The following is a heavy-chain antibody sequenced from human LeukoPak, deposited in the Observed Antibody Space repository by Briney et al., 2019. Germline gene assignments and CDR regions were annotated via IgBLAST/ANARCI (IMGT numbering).Heavy chain of an antibody. CDR3: ARDLLVSSYFDY. V-gene: IGHV3-23*01. J-gene: IGHJ4*02. Sequence: AGGSLRLSCAASGFTFRSYGMSWVRQAPGKGLEWVSTVTSGGSTSYADSVKGRFTISRDNSKNTVYLQMNSLRAEDTAVYYCARDLLVSSYFDYWGQGTLVTVSS. CDR2: VTSGGST. D-gene: IGHD6-13*01. CDR1: GFTFRSYG.